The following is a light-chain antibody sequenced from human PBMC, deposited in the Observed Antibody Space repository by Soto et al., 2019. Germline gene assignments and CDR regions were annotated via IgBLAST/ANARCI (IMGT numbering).Light chain of an antibody. CDR3: QQYNDNWT. Sequence: DIQMTQSPSTLSASVGDRVTITCRASQSISSWLAWYQQKPGTAPKLLIYKASTLQTGVPSRFSGSVSGTEFPLTISSLQPDDFATYYCQQYNDNWTFGQGTKVEIK. V-gene: IGKV1-5*03. J-gene: IGKJ1*01. CDR2: KAS. CDR1: QSISSW.